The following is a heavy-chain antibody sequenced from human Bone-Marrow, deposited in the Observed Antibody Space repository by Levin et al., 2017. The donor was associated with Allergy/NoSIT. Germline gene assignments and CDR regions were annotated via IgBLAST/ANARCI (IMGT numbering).Heavy chain of an antibody. CDR2: IKSKTDGGTT. J-gene: IGHJ4*02. CDR1: GFTFSNAW. D-gene: IGHD4-17*01. CDR3: TTDFDPTTVTTF. Sequence: PGGSLRLSCAASGFTFSNAWMSWVRQAPGKGLEWVGRIKSKTDGGTTDYAAPVKGRFTISRDDSKNTLYLQMNSLKTEDTAVYYCTTDFDPTTVTTFWGQGTLVTVSS. V-gene: IGHV3-15*01.